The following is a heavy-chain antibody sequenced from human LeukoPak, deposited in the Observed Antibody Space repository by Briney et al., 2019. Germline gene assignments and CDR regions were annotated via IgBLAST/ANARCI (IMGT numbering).Heavy chain of an antibody. Sequence: ASVKVSCKASGYTFTGYYMHWVRQAPGQGLEWMRWFNPNSGGTNYAQKFQGRVTMTRDTSISTAYMELSRLRSDDTAVYYCARDLEDIVVVPAALNYFDYWGQGTLVTVSS. CDR3: ARDLEDIVVVPAALNYFDY. CDR2: FNPNSGGT. J-gene: IGHJ4*02. CDR1: GYTFTGYY. D-gene: IGHD2-2*01. V-gene: IGHV1-2*02.